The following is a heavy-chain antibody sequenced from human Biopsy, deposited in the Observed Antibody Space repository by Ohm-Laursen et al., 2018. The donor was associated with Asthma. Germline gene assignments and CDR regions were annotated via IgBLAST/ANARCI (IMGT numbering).Heavy chain of an antibody. J-gene: IGHJ6*02. CDR2: IYYSGST. V-gene: IGHV4-31*03. Sequence: SQTLSLTCTVSGGSISSGGYYWSWIRQHPGKGLEWIGYIYYSGSTHYNPSLKSRVTISVDTSKNQFPLKLSSVTAADTAVYYCARDGSSVAGTPYGMDVWGQGTTVTVSS. CDR1: GGSISSGGYY. D-gene: IGHD6-19*01. CDR3: ARDGSSVAGTPYGMDV.